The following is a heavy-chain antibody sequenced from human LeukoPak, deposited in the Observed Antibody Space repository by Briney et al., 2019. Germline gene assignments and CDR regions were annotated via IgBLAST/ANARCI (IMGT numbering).Heavy chain of an antibody. Sequence: GGSLRLSCAASGFTFSSYAMSWVRQAPGKGLEWVSYISSSGSTIYYADSVKGRFTISRDNAKNSLYLQMNSLRAEDTAVYYCARYGDYLSWYFDLWGRGTLVTVSS. CDR3: ARYGDYLSWYFDL. CDR1: GFTFSSYA. V-gene: IGHV3-48*04. D-gene: IGHD4-17*01. J-gene: IGHJ2*01. CDR2: ISSSGSTI.